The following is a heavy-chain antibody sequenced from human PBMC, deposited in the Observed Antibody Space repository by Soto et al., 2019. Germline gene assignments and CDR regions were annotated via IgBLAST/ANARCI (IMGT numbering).Heavy chain of an antibody. CDR1: GFTLNSYW. V-gene: IGHV3-74*01. J-gene: IGHJ4*02. CDR3: ARDPGTGYYDSSGYYYD. D-gene: IGHD3-22*01. Sequence: GRSLRVSCAASGFTLNSYWMHWVRKAPGKGLVWVSRINSDGSSTSYADSVKGRFTISRDNAKNTLYLQMNSLRAEDTAVYYCARDPGTGYYDSSGYYYDWGQGTLVTVSS. CDR2: INSDGSST.